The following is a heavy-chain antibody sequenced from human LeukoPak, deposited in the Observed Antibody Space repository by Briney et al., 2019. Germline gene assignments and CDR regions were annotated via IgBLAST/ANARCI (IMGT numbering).Heavy chain of an antibody. Sequence: PGGSLRLSREASGFTFSSYGMHWVRQAPGKGLEWVAVIWYDGSNKYYADSVKGRFTISRDNSKNTLYLQMNSLRAEDTAVYYCARSYDYWGQGTLVTVSS. CDR1: GFTFSSYG. CDR3: ARSYDY. V-gene: IGHV3-33*01. J-gene: IGHJ4*02. CDR2: IWYDGSNK.